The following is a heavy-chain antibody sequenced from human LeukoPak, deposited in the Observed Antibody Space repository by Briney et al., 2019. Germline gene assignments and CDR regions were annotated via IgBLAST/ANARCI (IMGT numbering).Heavy chain of an antibody. Sequence: SETLSLTCTVSVGFIYRYYGRWIRQPPGKGLEGIGYIYYSGSTNYNPSLKSRVTISVDTSKNQFSLKLSSVTAAATAVYYCARGGSSWSTAFVYWSQGTLVTVSS. J-gene: IGHJ4*02. CDR2: IYYSGST. D-gene: IGHD6-13*01. CDR3: ARGGSSWSTAFVY. V-gene: IGHV4-59*01. CDR1: VGFIYRYY.